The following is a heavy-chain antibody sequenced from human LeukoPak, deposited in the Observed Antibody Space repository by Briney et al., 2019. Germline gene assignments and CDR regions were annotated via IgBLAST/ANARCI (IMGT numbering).Heavy chain of an antibody. CDR2: ISASGGPL. J-gene: IGHJ4*02. V-gene: IGHV3-23*01. CDR3: AKVNLVHFGDLSLPYYFDY. CDR1: GFTFSSYA. D-gene: IGHD3-10*01. Sequence: GGSLRLSCAASGFTFSSYAMNWVRQAPGKGLDWVSGISASGGPLYYADSVRGRFTISRDNSKNTLYLQMNSLRAEDTAVYYCAKVNLVHFGDLSLPYYFDYWGQGSLVTVSS.